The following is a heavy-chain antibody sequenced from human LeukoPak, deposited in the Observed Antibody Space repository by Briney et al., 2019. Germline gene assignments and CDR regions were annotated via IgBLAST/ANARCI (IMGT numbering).Heavy chain of an antibody. CDR2: ISSSSSTI. CDR1: GFTFSSYS. CDR3: AGELVVPAASHFDY. Sequence: GGSLRLSCAASGFTFSSYSMNWVRQGPGKGLEWVSYISSSSSTIYYADSVKGRFTISRDNAKNSLYLQMNNLRAEDTAVYYCAGELVVPAASHFDYWGQGTLVTVSS. D-gene: IGHD2-2*01. V-gene: IGHV3-48*01. J-gene: IGHJ4*02.